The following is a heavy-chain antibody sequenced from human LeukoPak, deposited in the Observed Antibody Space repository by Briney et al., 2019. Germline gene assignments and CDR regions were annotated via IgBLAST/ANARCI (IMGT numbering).Heavy chain of an antibody. CDR1: GFTFSSYS. Sequence: GGSLRLSCAASGFTFSSYSMNWVRQAPGKGLEWVSYISSSSSTIYYEDSVKGRFTISRDNAKNSLYLQINSLRAEDTAVYYCARAQHFRVYDSSDYYPYWGQGTLVTVSS. J-gene: IGHJ4*02. D-gene: IGHD3-22*01. CDR3: ARAQHFRVYDSSDYYPY. CDR2: ISSSSSTI. V-gene: IGHV3-48*01.